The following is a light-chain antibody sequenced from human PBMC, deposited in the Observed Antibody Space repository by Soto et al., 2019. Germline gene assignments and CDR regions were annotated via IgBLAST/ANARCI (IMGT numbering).Light chain of an antibody. V-gene: IGKV1-27*01. J-gene: IGKJ1*01. Sequence: DIQMTQSPSSLSASVGDRVTITCRASQGISNYLAWYQQKPGKVPKLLIYAASTLQSGVPSRFSGSESETDFTLTISSLQPEDGATYYCQKYDGAPWTFGQGTKVEIK. CDR2: AAS. CDR1: QGISNY. CDR3: QKYDGAPWT.